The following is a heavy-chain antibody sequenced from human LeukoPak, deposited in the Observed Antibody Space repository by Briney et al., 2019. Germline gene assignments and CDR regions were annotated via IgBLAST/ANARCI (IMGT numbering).Heavy chain of an antibody. CDR1: GGSISSDTYN. J-gene: IGHJ5*02. V-gene: IGHV4-61*01. CDR3: AREVRGQAWFNP. Sequence: SETLSLTCTVSGGSISSDTYNWNWIRQPPRKGLEWIGYIHYSGTTNYNPSLKSRLTISVDTSKNQFSLNLDSVTAADTAVYFCAREVRGQAWFNPWGQGALVTVSS. CDR2: IHYSGTT.